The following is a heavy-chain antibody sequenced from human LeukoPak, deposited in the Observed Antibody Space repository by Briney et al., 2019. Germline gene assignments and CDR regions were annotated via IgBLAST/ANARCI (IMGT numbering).Heavy chain of an antibody. Sequence: GGSLRLSCAASGFTFSSYAMSWVRQAPGKGLEWVSAISGSGGSTYYADSVKGRFTISRDNSKNTLYLQMNSLRAEDTAVYYCAATHVEYYDSSGYYQFDYWGQGTLVTVSS. D-gene: IGHD3-22*01. CDR3: AATHVEYYDSSGYYQFDY. CDR1: GFTFSSYA. V-gene: IGHV3-23*01. J-gene: IGHJ4*02. CDR2: ISGSGGST.